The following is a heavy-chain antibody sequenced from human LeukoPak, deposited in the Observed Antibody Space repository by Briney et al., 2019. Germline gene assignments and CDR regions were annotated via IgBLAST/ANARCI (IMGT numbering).Heavy chain of an antibody. Sequence: SVKVSCKASGGTFSSYAISWVRQAPGQGLEWMGRIIPILGIANYAQKFQGRVTITADESTSTAYMELSSLRSEDTAVYYCASSEGYCSSTSCYTGWFDPWGQGTLVTVSS. V-gene: IGHV1-69*04. J-gene: IGHJ5*02. CDR1: GGTFSSYA. CDR2: IIPILGIA. D-gene: IGHD2-2*02. CDR3: ASSEGYCSSTSCYTGWFDP.